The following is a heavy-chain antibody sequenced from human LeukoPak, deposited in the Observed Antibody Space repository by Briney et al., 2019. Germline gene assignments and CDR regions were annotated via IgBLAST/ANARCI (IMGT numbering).Heavy chain of an antibody. V-gene: IGHV3-48*01. D-gene: IGHD5-12*01. CDR2: IGISSGNT. CDR3: ARDHRYAFDN. Sequence: PGGSLRLSCAASGFNFIDYSMNWVRQAPGKGLEWISYIGISSGNTKYADSVKGRFTISRDKARNSLYLQMDSLRVEDTGVYYCARDHRYAFDNWGHGTLVTVSS. J-gene: IGHJ4*01. CDR1: GFNFIDYS.